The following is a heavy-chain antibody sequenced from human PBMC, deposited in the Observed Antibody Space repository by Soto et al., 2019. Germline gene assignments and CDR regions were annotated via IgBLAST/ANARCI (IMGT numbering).Heavy chain of an antibody. Sequence: QVPLVESGGGVVQPGRSLRLSCAASGFTFSSYAMHWVRQAPGKGLEWVAVISYDGSNKYYADSVKGRFTISRDNSKNTLYLQMNSLRAEDTAVYYCAREGGIYYDSSGYWGYWGQGTLVTVSS. CDR1: GFTFSSYA. J-gene: IGHJ4*02. V-gene: IGHV3-30-3*01. D-gene: IGHD3-22*01. CDR2: ISYDGSNK. CDR3: AREGGIYYDSSGYWGY.